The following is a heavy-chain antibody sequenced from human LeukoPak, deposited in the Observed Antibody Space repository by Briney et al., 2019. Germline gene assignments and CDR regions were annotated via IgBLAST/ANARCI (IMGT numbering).Heavy chain of an antibody. Sequence: ASVKVSCKASGYTFTSYGISWARQAPGQGLEWMGWISAYNGNTNYAQKLQGRVTMTTDTSTSTAYMELRSLRSDDTAVYYCAREVRRHRYCSSTSCKPYGMDVWGQGTTVTVSS. CDR3: AREVRRHRYCSSTSCKPYGMDV. CDR2: ISAYNGNT. J-gene: IGHJ6*02. V-gene: IGHV1-18*01. CDR1: GYTFTSYG. D-gene: IGHD2-2*01.